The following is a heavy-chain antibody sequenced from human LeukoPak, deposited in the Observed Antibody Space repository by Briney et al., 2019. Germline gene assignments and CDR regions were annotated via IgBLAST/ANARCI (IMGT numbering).Heavy chain of an antibody. V-gene: IGHV3-20*04. CDR2: INWNGGST. J-gene: IGHJ4*02. CDR1: GFTFDDYG. Sequence: PGGSLRLSCAASGFTFDDYGMSWVRQAPGKGLEWVSGINWNGGSTGYADSVKGRFTISRDNARNSLYLQMNSLRAEDTALYYCARGRGFYSDKLPGDYWGQGTLVTVSS. D-gene: IGHD4-11*01. CDR3: ARGRGFYSDKLPGDY.